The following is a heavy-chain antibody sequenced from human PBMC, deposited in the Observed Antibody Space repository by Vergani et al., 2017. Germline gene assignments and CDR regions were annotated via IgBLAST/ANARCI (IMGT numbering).Heavy chain of an antibody. CDR3: ARDPLTYSSSWFDY. V-gene: IGHV3-21*01. CDR1: GFTFSSYS. CDR2: ISSSSSYI. D-gene: IGHD6-13*01. Sequence: EVQLVESGGGLFKPGGSLRLSCAASGFTFSSYSMNGVRQAPGKGLEWVSSISSSSSYIYYADSVKGRFTISRDNAKNSLYLQMNSLRAEDTAVYYCARDPLTYSSSWFDYWGQGTLVTVSS. J-gene: IGHJ4*02.